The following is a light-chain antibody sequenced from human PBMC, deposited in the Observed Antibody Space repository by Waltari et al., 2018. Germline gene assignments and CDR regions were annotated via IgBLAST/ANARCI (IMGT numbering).Light chain of an antibody. Sequence: EIVMTQSPATLSVSPGERATLPCRASQRISRNLAWYQQKPGQPPRPIIYEAAARATAIPARFSGSGSGTDFTLTISSLQSEDFALYYCQQYKNWPPLTFGGGTKVEIK. CDR2: EAA. J-gene: IGKJ4*01. V-gene: IGKV3-15*01. CDR1: QRISRN. CDR3: QQYKNWPPLT.